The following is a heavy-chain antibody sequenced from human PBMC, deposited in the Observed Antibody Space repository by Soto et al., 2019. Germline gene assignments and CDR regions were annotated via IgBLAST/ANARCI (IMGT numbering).Heavy chain of an antibody. V-gene: IGHV3-21*01. D-gene: IGHD3-10*01. J-gene: IGHJ2*01. Sequence: EVQLVESGGGLVKPGGSLRLSCAASGFTFNTYNMNWVLQAPGKGLEWVSSISTSGTYVHYGDSVKGRFTISRDNAKNSLYLQMNSLSAEDTAVYYCARGNYGSGSNQYWYFDLWGRGTLVSVSS. CDR2: ISTSGTYV. CDR1: GFTFNTYN. CDR3: ARGNYGSGSNQYWYFDL.